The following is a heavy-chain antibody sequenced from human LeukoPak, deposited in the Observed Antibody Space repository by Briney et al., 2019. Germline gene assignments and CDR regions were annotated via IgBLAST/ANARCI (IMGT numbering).Heavy chain of an antibody. Sequence: GGSLRLSCAASGFTFSSYWMSWVRQAPGKGLEWVANIKQDGSEKYYVDSVKGRFTISRDNAKNSLYLRMNSLRAEDTAVYYCAREYTHGYCSSTSCYRYFYYWGQGTLVTVSP. V-gene: IGHV3-7*01. D-gene: IGHD2-2*03. J-gene: IGHJ4*02. CDR2: IKQDGSEK. CDR1: GFTFSSYW. CDR3: AREYTHGYCSSTSCYRYFYY.